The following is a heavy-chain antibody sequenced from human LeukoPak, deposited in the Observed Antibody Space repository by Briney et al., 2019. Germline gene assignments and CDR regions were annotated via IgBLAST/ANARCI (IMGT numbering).Heavy chain of an antibody. CDR1: GFTFSSYS. D-gene: IGHD3-10*01. CDR2: ISSSSSYI. J-gene: IGHJ3*02. Sequence: GGSLRLSCAASGFTFSSYSMNWVRQAPGKGLEWVSSISSSSSYIYYADSVKGRFTISRDNAKNSLYLQMNSLRAEDTAVYYCARDPSRITMVRGVTTFDIWGQGTMVTVSS. CDR3: ARDPSRITMVRGVTTFDI. V-gene: IGHV3-21*01.